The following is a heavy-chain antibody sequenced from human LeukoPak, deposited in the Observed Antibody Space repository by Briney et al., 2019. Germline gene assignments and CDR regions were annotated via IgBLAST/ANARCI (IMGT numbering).Heavy chain of an antibody. V-gene: IGHV4-39*01. CDR2: IYYSGST. D-gene: IGHD6-19*01. J-gene: IGHJ4*02. CDR3: TRRGYSSGWYYFDY. CDR1: GGSISSSGYY. Sequence: PSETLSLTCTVSGGSISSSGYYWGWIRQPPGKGLEWIASIYYSGSTYYNPSLKSRVTISVDTSKNQLSLKLSSLTAADTAVYYCTRRGYSSGWYYFDYWGQGTLVTVSS.